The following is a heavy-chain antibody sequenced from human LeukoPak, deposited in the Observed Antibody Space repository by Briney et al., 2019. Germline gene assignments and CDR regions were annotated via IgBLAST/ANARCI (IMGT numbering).Heavy chain of an antibody. V-gene: IGHV1-2*02. D-gene: IGHD1-26*01. CDR3: ARDHVGATTDY. Sequence: ASVKVSCKASGYTFTGYYMHWVRRAPGQGLGWMGWINPNSGGTNYAQKFQGRVTMTRDTSISTAYMELSRLRSDDTAVYYCARDHVGATTDYWGQGTLVTVSS. CDR1: GYTFTGYY. J-gene: IGHJ4*02. CDR2: INPNSGGT.